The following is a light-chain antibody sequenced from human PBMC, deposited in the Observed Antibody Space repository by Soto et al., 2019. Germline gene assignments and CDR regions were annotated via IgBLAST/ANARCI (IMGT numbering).Light chain of an antibody. Sequence: EIVLTQSPGTLSLSPGERATLSCRASHSVSSRYLAWYQQKPGQAPRLLIYGASSRATGIPDRFSDSGSGTDFTLTISRLEPEDFAVYYCQQYGGSPPYTFGQGTKLEIK. J-gene: IGKJ2*01. CDR1: HSVSSRY. CDR3: QQYGGSPPYT. CDR2: GAS. V-gene: IGKV3-20*01.